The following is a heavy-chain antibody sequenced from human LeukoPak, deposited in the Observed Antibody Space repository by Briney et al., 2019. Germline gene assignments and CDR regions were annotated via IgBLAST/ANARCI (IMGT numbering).Heavy chain of an antibody. CDR2: ISYDGSNK. Sequence: GGSLRLSCVVSGFTFSSYGMHWVRQAPGKGLEWVAVISYDGSNKYYADSVKGRFTISRDNSKNTLYLQMNSLRAEDTAVYCCAKDRANWNPYFDYWGQGTLVTVSS. D-gene: IGHD1-20*01. CDR1: GFTFSSYG. CDR3: AKDRANWNPYFDY. J-gene: IGHJ4*02. V-gene: IGHV3-30*18.